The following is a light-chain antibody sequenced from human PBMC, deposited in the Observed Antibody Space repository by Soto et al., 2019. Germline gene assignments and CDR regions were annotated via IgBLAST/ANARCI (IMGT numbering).Light chain of an antibody. CDR2: DVS. Sequence: QSALTQPRSVSGSPGQSVTISCTGTSSDVGGYNYVSWYQQHPGKAPKVMIYDVSKRPSGVPDRFSGSKSGNTASLIISGLQAEDEADYYCCSYAGSYTWVFGGGTKLTVL. CDR3: CSYAGSYTWV. V-gene: IGLV2-11*01. CDR1: SSDVGGYNY. J-gene: IGLJ3*02.